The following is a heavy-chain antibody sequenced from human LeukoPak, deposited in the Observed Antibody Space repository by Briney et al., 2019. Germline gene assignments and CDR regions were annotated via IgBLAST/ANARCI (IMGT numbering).Heavy chain of an antibody. CDR1: GYSFTSYW. J-gene: IGHJ4*02. D-gene: IGHD1-26*01. CDR2: IYPGDSDT. Sequence: GESLKISCKGSGYSFTSYWIGWVRQMPGKGLEWMGIIYPGDSDTRYSPSFQGQVTISADKSISTAYLQWSSLKASDTAMYYCARPPYSGSYPLLVYFDYWGQGTLVTASS. CDR3: ARPPYSGSYPLLVYFDY. V-gene: IGHV5-51*01.